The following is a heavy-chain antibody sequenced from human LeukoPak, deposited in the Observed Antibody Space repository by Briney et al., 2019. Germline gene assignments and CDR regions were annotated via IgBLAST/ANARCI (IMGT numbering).Heavy chain of an antibody. CDR1: GFTFDCCG. CDR2: IRYDGSNK. D-gene: IGHD1-1*01. J-gene: IGHJ6*03. CDR3: AKEYGYDYNYFYSMDV. V-gene: IGHV3-30*02. Sequence: GGSLTLSCAASGFTFDCCGMHWVRQAPGKGLEWVAFIRYDGSNKYHADSVKGRFTISRDNSKNTVYLQMNSLRAEDTAVYFCAKEYGYDYNYFYSMDVWGKGTTVTISS.